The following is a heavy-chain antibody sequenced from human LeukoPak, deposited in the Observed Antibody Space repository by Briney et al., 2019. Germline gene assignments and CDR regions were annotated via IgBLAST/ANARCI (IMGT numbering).Heavy chain of an antibody. CDR2: IKSKAAGGTT. V-gene: IGHV3-15*01. CDR3: ATDQNDADY. D-gene: IGHD1-1*01. J-gene: IGHJ4*02. Sequence: GGSLRVSCAASGFNFNNVWMNCVRQAPGKGLEWVGRIKSKAAGGTTDYAAPVKGRFTISRDDSKNSLFLQMNSLKSEDTAVYYCATDQNDADYWSQGTLVTVSS. CDR1: GFNFNNVW.